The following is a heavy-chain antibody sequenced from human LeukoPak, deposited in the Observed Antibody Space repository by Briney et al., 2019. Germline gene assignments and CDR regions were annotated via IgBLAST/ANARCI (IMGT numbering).Heavy chain of an antibody. CDR3: ARSGGTMVRGVSDAFDI. CDR2: IYTSGST. J-gene: IGHJ3*02. CDR1: GGSISSYY. Sequence: SETLSLTCTVSGGSISSYYWSWIRQPAGKGLEWIGRIYTSGSTNYNPSLKSRVTMSVDTSKNQFSLKLSSVTAADTAVYYCARSGGTMVRGVSDAFDIWGQGTMVTVSS. D-gene: IGHD3-10*01. V-gene: IGHV4-4*07.